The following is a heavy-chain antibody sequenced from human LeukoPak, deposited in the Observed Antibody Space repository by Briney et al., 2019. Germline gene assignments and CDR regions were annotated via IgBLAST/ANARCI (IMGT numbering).Heavy chain of an antibody. CDR3: ATSGKGDS. CDR2: INRSGST. V-gene: IGHV4-4*02. D-gene: IGHD3-10*01. CDR1: GGSISSSNW. Sequence: PSGTLSLTGAVSGGSISSSNWWSWVRQPPGKGLEWIGEINRSGSTNYNPSLKSRVTMSVDTSRNQFSLKLRSVTAADTAMYYCATSGKGDSWGQGTLVTVSS. J-gene: IGHJ4*02.